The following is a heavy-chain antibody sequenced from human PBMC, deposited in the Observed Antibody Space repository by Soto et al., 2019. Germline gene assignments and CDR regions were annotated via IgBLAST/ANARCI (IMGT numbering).Heavy chain of an antibody. CDR2: IGTYNGIT. CDR3: ARDLSRLDY. CDR1: GYTFSNYA. J-gene: IGHJ4*02. V-gene: IGHV1-18*01. Sequence: ASVKVSCKASGYTFSNYAFSWVRQAPGQGLEWMGWIGTYNGITNYSQKFQDRVTMTTDTSTSTAYMELRSLRSDDTAVYYCARDLSRLDYWGQGTLVTVSS. D-gene: IGHD6-19*01.